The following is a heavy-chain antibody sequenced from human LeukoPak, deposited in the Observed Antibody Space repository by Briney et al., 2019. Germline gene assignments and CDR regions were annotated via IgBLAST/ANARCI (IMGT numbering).Heavy chain of an antibody. CDR2: ISYDGSNK. Sequence: GGSLRLSCAASGFTFSDYGMHWVRQAPGKGLEWVALISYDGSNKYYADSVKGRFTISRDNSKNTLYLQMNSLRAEDTAVYYCAKDGPYGDHEIDYWGQGTLVTVSS. V-gene: IGHV3-30*18. CDR1: GFTFSDYG. CDR3: AKDGPYGDHEIDY. D-gene: IGHD4-17*01. J-gene: IGHJ4*02.